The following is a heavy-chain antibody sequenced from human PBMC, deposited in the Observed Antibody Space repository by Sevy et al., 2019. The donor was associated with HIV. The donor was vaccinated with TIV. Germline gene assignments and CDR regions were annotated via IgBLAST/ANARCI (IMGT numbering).Heavy chain of an antibody. CDR2: VYYNGHP. Sequence: SETLSLTCAVSGGSLTSSDHYWGWIRQSPGKGLEWIGCVYYNGHPYYNPSVKSRVTISADTSKNRFTLNLMSVTAADAGVYYCARYSGGYDYYYGLDVWGQGTTVTVSS. J-gene: IGHJ6*02. CDR3: ARYSGGYDYYYGLDV. V-gene: IGHV4-39*01. CDR1: GGSLTSSDHY. D-gene: IGHD2-15*01.